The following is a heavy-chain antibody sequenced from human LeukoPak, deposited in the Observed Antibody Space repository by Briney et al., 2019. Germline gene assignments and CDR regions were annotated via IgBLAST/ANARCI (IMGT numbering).Heavy chain of an antibody. CDR3: ARERSSGWSDY. CDR2: ISSSSSTI. J-gene: IGHJ4*02. V-gene: IGHV3-48*01. Sequence: GSLRLSCAASGFTFSSYSMNWVRQAPGKGLEWVSYISSSSSTIYYADSVKGRFTISRDNAKNSLYLQMNSLRAEDTAVYYCARERSSGWSDYWGQGTLVTVSS. D-gene: IGHD6-19*01. CDR1: GFTFSSYS.